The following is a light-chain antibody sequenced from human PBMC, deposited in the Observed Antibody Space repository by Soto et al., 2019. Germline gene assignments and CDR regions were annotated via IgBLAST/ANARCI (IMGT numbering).Light chain of an antibody. J-gene: IGKJ1*01. V-gene: IGKV3-20*01. CDR1: ESVSSSY. CDR2: GAS. Sequence: EIVLTQSPGTLSLSPGERATLSCRASESVSSSYLAWYQQKPGQAPRLLIYGASFRATGIPDRFSGSGSGPDFTLTISRLEPEDFAVYYCQEYGSSRTFGQGTKVEIK. CDR3: QEYGSSRT.